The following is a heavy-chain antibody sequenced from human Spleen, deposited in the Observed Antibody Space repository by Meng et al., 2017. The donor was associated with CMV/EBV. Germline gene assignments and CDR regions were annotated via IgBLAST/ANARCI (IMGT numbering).Heavy chain of an antibody. Sequence: RYWIGWVRQLPGEGLEWMGIIYPGDSDTRYSPSFQGQVTISVDKSISTAYLQWSSLKASDTAMYYCARLVRISSGIAVAGPNPHFDYWGQGTLVTVSS. V-gene: IGHV5-51*01. D-gene: IGHD6-19*01. CDR1: RYW. J-gene: IGHJ4*02. CDR3: ARLVRISSGIAVAGPNPHFDY. CDR2: IYPGDSDT.